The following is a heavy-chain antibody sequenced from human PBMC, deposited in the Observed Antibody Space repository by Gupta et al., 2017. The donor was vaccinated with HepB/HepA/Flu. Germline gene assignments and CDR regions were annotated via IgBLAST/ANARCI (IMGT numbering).Heavy chain of an antibody. J-gene: IGHJ4*02. Sequence: QVQLVESGGGLVKPGGSLRLSCAASGFTFSDYFMSWIRQAPGKGLEWVSYISSSGATIYYADSVKGRFTISRDNAKNSLYLQMNSLRAEDTAVYYCASRGTYCSSTSCYFYWCQGTLVTVSS. V-gene: IGHV3-11*04. CDR3: ASRGTYCSSTSCYFY. CDR1: GFTFSDYF. D-gene: IGHD2-2*01. CDR2: ISSSGATI.